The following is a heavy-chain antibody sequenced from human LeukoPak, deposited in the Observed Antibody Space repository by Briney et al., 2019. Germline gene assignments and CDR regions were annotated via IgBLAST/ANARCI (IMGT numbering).Heavy chain of an antibody. J-gene: IGHJ4*02. CDR2: ISPYNGDT. V-gene: IGHV1-18*01. D-gene: IGHD1-26*01. CDR1: GYTFNTYG. Sequence: GASVKVSCRASGYTFNTYGVTRVRQVPGQGFEWMGWISPYNGDTNYAQKFQGRVTMTTDTHTSTVFMELRSLRSDDTAVYFCARGGLSGIYGIDYWGQGTLVTVSS. CDR3: ARGGLSGIYGIDY.